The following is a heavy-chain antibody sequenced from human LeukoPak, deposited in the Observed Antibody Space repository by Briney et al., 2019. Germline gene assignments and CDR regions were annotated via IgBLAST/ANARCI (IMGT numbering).Heavy chain of an antibody. V-gene: IGHV3-48*03. CDR3: ARRSGRRYEY. CDR2: ISGGGEST. D-gene: IGHD5-24*01. CDR1: GFTFRSYE. Sequence: GGSLRLSCAASGFTFRSYEMNWVRHAPGKGLEWVSHISGGGESTVYPDAVKGRFTISRDNAKNSLYLQMNSLRVEDTGIYYCARRSGRRYEYWGQGVLVTVSP. J-gene: IGHJ4*02.